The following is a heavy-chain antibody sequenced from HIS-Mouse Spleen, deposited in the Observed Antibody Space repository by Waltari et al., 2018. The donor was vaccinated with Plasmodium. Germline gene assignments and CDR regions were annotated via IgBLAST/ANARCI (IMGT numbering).Heavy chain of an antibody. CDR1: GYTFTNYG. CDR2: VSTYNGNT. V-gene: IGHV1-18*01. D-gene: IGHD6-19*01. CDR3: ARGSAGDAFDI. Sequence: QVQLVQSGAEVKKPGASVKVSCKASGYTFTNYGISWVRQAPGKGLEWMGWVSTYNGNTHFGQKLEGRVTMITDTSTSTAYMELRSLRSDGTAVYYCARGSAGDAFDIWGQGTMVTVSP. J-gene: IGHJ3*02.